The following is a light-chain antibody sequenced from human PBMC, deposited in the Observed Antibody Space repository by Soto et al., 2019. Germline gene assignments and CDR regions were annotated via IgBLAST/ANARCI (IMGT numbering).Light chain of an antibody. CDR2: DAF. CDR3: QQRSIWPRRT. CDR1: QSVSSY. Sequence: EIVLTQSPATLSLSPGERATLSCRASQSVSSYLAWYQQKPGQAPRLLIYDAFNRATGIPDRFSGSGSGTDFTLTISSLEPEDFAVYYCQQRSIWPRRTFGQGTKVEMK. V-gene: IGKV3-11*01. J-gene: IGKJ1*01.